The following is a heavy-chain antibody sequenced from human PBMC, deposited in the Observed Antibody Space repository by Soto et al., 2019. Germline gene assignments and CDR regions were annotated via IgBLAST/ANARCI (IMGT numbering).Heavy chain of an antibody. D-gene: IGHD1-26*01. Sequence: EVQLVESGGGLVQPGGSLRLSCAASGFTFSIYWMHWVRQAPGKGPVWVSRIDNAGSSARYADSVKGLFTISSDNAKNTVYLQMSSLRAEDTAVYYCTRVGGSVSGMDVWGQGTTVTVSS. V-gene: IGHV3-74*01. CDR2: IDNAGSSA. CDR3: TRVGGSVSGMDV. CDR1: GFTFSIYW. J-gene: IGHJ6*02.